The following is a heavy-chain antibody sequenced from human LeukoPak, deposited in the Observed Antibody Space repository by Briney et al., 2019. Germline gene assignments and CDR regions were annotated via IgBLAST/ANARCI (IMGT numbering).Heavy chain of an antibody. Sequence: PSETLSLTCTVSGGSISSGSYYWSWIRQPAGKGLEWIGRIHTSGSTNYNPSLKSRVTMSVDTSKNHSSLKLSSVTAADTAVYYCASGFRGQLGYFDYWGQGTLVTVSS. CDR3: ASGFRGQLGYFDY. J-gene: IGHJ4*02. CDR1: GGSISSGSYY. D-gene: IGHD1-1*01. V-gene: IGHV4-61*02. CDR2: IHTSGST.